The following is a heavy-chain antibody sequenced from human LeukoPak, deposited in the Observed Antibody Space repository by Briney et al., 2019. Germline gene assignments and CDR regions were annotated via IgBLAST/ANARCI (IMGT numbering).Heavy chain of an antibody. V-gene: IGHV3-30-3*01. Sequence: PGGSLRLSCAASGFTFSSYAMHWVRQAPGKGLEWVAVISYDGSNKYYADSVKGRFTISRDNSKNTLYLQMNSLRAEDTAVYYCARDPEGQQLVFSAYAFDIWGQGTMVTVSS. CDR1: GFTFSSYA. D-gene: IGHD6-13*01. CDR2: ISYDGSNK. J-gene: IGHJ3*02. CDR3: ARDPEGQQLVFSAYAFDI.